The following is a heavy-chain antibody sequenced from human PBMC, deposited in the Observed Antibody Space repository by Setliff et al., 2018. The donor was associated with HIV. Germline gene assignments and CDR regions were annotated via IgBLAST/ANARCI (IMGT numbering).Heavy chain of an antibody. D-gene: IGHD3-3*01. CDR3: ALFGVATPGAFDI. J-gene: IGHJ3*02. CDR1: GYTFTTYG. V-gene: IGHV1-18*01. Sequence: VASVKVSCKTSGYTFTTYGLTWVRQAPGQGLEWVGWISAYNGNTHETQKLQGRVTITADESTSTAYMELSSLRSDDAAVYYCALFGVATPGAFDIWGQGTVVTVSS. CDR2: ISAYNGNT.